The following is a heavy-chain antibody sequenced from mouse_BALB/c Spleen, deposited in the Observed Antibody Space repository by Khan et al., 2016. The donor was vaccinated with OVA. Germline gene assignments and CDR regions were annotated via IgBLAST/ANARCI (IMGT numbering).Heavy chain of an antibody. CDR1: GFSLSSYG. V-gene: IGHV2-3*01. J-gene: IGHJ4*01. CDR3: AKWGDLYAMDY. Sequence: VQLQESGPGLVAPSQSLSITCTVSGFSLSSYGVNWVRQPPGKGLEWLGVIWGDGSTNYHSALTSRLSISKDNSKSQVFLKLNSLQSDDTATYXCAKWGDLYAMDYWGQGTSVTVSS. CDR2: IWGDGST.